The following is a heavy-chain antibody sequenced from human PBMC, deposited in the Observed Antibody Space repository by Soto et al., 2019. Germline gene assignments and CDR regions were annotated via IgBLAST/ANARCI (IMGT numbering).Heavy chain of an antibody. V-gene: IGHV3-74*01. Sequence: GGSLRLPCAVSGFTFSSYAMSWVRQAPGKGLEWVSRINSDGSSTSYADSVKGRFTVSRDNAKNTLYLQMNSLRAEDTAVYYCAIRASYYDSSGYFDYWGQGTLVTVSS. CDR2: INSDGSST. CDR1: GFTFSSYA. D-gene: IGHD3-22*01. CDR3: AIRASYYDSSGYFDY. J-gene: IGHJ4*02.